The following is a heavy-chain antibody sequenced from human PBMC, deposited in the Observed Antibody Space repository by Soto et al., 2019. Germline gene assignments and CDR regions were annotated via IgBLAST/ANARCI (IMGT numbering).Heavy chain of an antibody. V-gene: IGHV1-69*04. D-gene: IGHD2-15*01. CDR1: GYTFTSYG. Sequence: GASVKVSCKASGYTFTSYGISWVRQAPGQGLEWMGRIIPILGIANYAQKFQGRVTITADKSTSTAYMELSSLRFEDAAVYYCARESREYCSGGSCYSSDVDAFDIWGQGTMVTVSS. CDR3: ARESREYCSGGSCYSSDVDAFDI. J-gene: IGHJ3*02. CDR2: IIPILGIA.